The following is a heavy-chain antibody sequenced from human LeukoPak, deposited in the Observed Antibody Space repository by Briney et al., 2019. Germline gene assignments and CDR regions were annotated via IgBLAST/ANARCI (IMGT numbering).Heavy chain of an antibody. CDR2: MNPNSGNT. CDR1: GYSFTSYD. Sequence: EASVKVSCKASGYSFTSYDINWVRQATGQGLEWMGWMNPNSGNTNYAQKLQGRVTMTTDTSTSTAYMELRSLRSDDTAVYYCARDSDVVGAPAHINYMDVWGKGTTVTVSS. J-gene: IGHJ6*03. CDR3: ARDSDVVGAPAHINYMDV. V-gene: IGHV1-18*01. D-gene: IGHD1-26*01.